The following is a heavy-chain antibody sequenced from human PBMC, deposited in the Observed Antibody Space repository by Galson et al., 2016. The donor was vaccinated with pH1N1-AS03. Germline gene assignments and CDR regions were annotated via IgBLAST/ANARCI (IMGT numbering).Heavy chain of an antibody. Sequence: SVKVSCKASGGNFRTHPISWVRQAPGQGLEWMGGIMPVFGPAKYAQKFQGRVTISADKSTSTAYMELNNLRPEDTAVYYCATDHYETSDFSGAWEYWGQGTPVTVSS. J-gene: IGHJ4*02. D-gene: IGHD3-22*01. CDR1: GGNFRTHP. CDR2: IMPVFGPA. V-gene: IGHV1-69*06. CDR3: ATDHYETSDFSGAWEY.